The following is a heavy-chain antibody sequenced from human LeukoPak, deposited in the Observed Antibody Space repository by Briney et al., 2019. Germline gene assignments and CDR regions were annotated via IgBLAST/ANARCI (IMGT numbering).Heavy chain of an antibody. D-gene: IGHD6-19*01. Sequence: SETLSLTCTVSGGSISSYYWSWIRQPPGEGLEWIGYIYYSGSTNYNPSLKSRVTISVDTSKNQFSLKLSSVTAADTAVYYCARAGRDSSGWYYYYYGMDVWGQGTTVTVSS. CDR2: IYYSGST. CDR3: ARAGRDSSGWYYYYYGMDV. CDR1: GGSISSYY. J-gene: IGHJ6*02. V-gene: IGHV4-59*01.